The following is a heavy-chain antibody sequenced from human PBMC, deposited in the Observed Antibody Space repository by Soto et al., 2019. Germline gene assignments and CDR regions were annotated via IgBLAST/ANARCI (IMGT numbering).Heavy chain of an antibody. J-gene: IGHJ4*02. CDR1: GGSVSSGSYY. D-gene: IGHD6-19*01. V-gene: IGHV4-61*01. Sequence: QVQLQESGPGLVKPSETLSLTCTVSGGSVSSGSYYWSWIRQPPGKGLEWIGYMYNSGSTNYNPSLKSRVIISVDTSKNQFSLKRSSVTAADTAVYYCARVSSGWDYFDYWGQGTLVTVSS. CDR3: ARVSSGWDYFDY. CDR2: MYNSGST.